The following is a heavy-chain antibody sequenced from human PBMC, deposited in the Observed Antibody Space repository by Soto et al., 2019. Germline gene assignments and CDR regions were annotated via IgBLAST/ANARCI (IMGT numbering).Heavy chain of an antibody. J-gene: IGHJ4*02. V-gene: IGHV1-46*01. CDR3: ARISRGGSSNY. Sequence: ASLKVSCKASGYTFTSYYIHWVRQAPGQGLEWMGIINPSGGSTSYAQKFQGRVTMTRDTSTSTVYMELSSLRSDDTAVYYCARISRGGSSNYWGQGTLVTVSS. D-gene: IGHD3-16*01. CDR1: GYTFTSYY. CDR2: INPSGGST.